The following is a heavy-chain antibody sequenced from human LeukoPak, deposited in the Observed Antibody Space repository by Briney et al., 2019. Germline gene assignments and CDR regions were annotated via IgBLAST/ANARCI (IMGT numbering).Heavy chain of an antibody. CDR3: ARDTRGESDY. V-gene: IGHV3-48*04. D-gene: IGHD2-2*01. CDR2: INSNSRTI. Sequence: GGSLRLSCEASGFTFSTDSMNWVRQAPGKGLEWVSYINSNSRTIHYADSVKGRFTISRDNAKNSLYLQMNSLRAEDTAMYYCARDTRGESDYWGHGTLVTVSS. J-gene: IGHJ4*01. CDR1: GFTFSTDS.